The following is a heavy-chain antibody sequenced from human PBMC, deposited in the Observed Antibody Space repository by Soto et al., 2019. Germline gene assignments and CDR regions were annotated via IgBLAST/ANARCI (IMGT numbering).Heavy chain of an antibody. Sequence: EVQLLESGGGLVQPGGSLRVSCTASGFTFSNYGMSWVRQAPGKGLEWVSSISGSGGGIYYADSVRGRFTISRDNSKNTLYLQMNDLRVEYTAVYYCAKNPSLIVVEWFYPWGQGTLVTVSS. J-gene: IGHJ5*02. V-gene: IGHV3-23*01. CDR1: GFTFSNYG. D-gene: IGHD2-15*01. CDR2: ISGSGGGI. CDR3: AKNPSLIVVEWFYP.